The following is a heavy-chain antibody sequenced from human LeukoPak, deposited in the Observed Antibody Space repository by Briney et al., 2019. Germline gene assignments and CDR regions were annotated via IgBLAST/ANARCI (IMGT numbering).Heavy chain of an antibody. V-gene: IGHV3-21*06. CDR3: ARADCSGSTCYLRHSWFDP. D-gene: IGHD2-2*01. J-gene: IGHJ5*02. CDR2: ISTSSRYI. CDR1: GFNLSTFD. Sequence: PGGSLRLSCAASGFNLSTFDMNWVRQAPGKGLEWVSSISTSSRYIYYRDSVKGRFTISRDDAKNSLYLQMNSLTVEDTAVYYCARADCSGSTCYLRHSWFDPWGQGTLVTVSS.